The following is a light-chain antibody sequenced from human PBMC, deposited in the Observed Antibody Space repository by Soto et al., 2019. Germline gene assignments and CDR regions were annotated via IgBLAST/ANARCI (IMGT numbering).Light chain of an antibody. CDR2: FGS. CDR3: MQALQTPYT. J-gene: IGKJ2*01. CDR1: QSLLHSNGNIY. V-gene: IGKV2-28*01. Sequence: IVMTQSPLSLPVTPGEPASISCRSSQSLLHSNGNIYLVWYMQKAGQSPQLLIYFGSNRASGVRDRFSGSGSGTDFTLKINRGEAEDGRIYYCMQALQTPYTFGQATKLEIK.